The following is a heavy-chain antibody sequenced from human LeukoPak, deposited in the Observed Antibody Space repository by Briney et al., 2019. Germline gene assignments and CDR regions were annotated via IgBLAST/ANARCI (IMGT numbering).Heavy chain of an antibody. V-gene: IGHV4-31*03. CDR2: IYNSGST. CDR3: ASWFGELLNSVDY. J-gene: IGHJ4*02. CDR1: GGSLSSGGSY. Sequence: SETLSLTCTVSGGSLSSGGSYWNWIRQHPGKGLEWIGHIYNSGSTYYNPSLKSRVTISVDTSKNQFSLKLSSVTAADTAVYYCASWFGELLNSVDYWGQGTLVTVSS. D-gene: IGHD3-10*01.